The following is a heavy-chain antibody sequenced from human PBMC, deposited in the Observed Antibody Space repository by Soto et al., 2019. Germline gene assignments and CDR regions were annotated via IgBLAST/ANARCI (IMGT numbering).Heavy chain of an antibody. J-gene: IGHJ6*02. CDR3: ARIVVIPAAPDYYNYYGVDV. D-gene: IGHD2-2*01. V-gene: IGHV4-39*01. Sequence: SETLSLTCTVSGGSISSSSYYWGWIRQPPEKGLAWIGTIYYSGSTYYNLSLKSRVTMSVDTSKNQFSLKISSVTAADASVYYCARIVVIPAAPDYYNYYGVDVWGQGTTVTVSS. CDR1: GGSISSSSYY. CDR2: IYYSGST.